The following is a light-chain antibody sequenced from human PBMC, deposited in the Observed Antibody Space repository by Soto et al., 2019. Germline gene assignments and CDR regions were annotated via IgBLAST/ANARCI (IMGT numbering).Light chain of an antibody. CDR1: RSLVYSDGNTS. CDR2: EVS. Sequence: DVVMTQSPLPLPVTLGQPASISCRSSRSLVYSDGNTSLNWFQQRPGQSPRRLIFEVSNRDSGVPDRFCGSASGTDFTLKISRVEDEDVGVYYCMPGTHWHHTLGQGTKVDIK. J-gene: IGKJ1*01. V-gene: IGKV2-30*01. CDR3: MPGTHWHHT.